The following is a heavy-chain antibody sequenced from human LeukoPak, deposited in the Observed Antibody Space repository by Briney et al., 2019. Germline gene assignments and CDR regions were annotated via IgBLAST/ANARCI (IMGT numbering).Heavy chain of an antibody. Sequence: PGGSLRLSCAASGFTFTTYGMHWVRQAPGKGLEWVAIIWYDGSHKYYADSVKGRFTIPRDNSKNTLYLQMSSLRAEDTAVYYCAAGEPYVYWGQGTLVTVSS. J-gene: IGHJ4*02. CDR1: GFTFTTYG. CDR2: IWYDGSHK. CDR3: AAGEPYVY. D-gene: IGHD1-14*01. V-gene: IGHV3-33*01.